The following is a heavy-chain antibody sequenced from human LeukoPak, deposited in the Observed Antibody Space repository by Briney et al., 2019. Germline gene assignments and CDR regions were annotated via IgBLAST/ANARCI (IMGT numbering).Heavy chain of an antibody. Sequence: ASVKVSCKTCGYSFAGYYMHWVRQAPGQGLEWMGWINPHSGGTNYAQKFQGRVTMTRDTSISTAYMELTRLTSDDAAGYYCPRYSSGWYFDLWGRGTLVTVSS. CDR1: GYSFAGYY. V-gene: IGHV1-2*02. D-gene: IGHD6-19*01. J-gene: IGHJ2*01. CDR3: PRYSSGWYFDL. CDR2: INPHSGGT.